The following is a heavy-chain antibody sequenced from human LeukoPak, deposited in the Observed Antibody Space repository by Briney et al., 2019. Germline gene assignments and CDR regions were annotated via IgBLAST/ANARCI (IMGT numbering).Heavy chain of an antibody. CDR2: IQFSGRT. D-gene: IGHD3-22*01. CDR1: GGSLSSSLYY. J-gene: IGHJ4*02. V-gene: IGHV4-39*07. Sequence: PSETLSLTCTVSGGSLSSSLYYWGWVRQTPGRGLEWIGSIQFSGRTFYKPSLRSRVTISIDTSKKQFSLILTSMTAADTAVYYCARASGYYDSSGYFYSYWGQGTLVTVSS. CDR3: ARASGYYDSSGYFYSY.